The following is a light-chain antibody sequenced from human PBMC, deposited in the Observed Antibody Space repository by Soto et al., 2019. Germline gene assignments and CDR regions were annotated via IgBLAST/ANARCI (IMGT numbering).Light chain of an antibody. CDR2: LNSDGSH. Sequence: QLVLTQSPSASASLGASGKLTYTLSSGHSSYASAWHQQQTEKGPRYLMKLNSDGSHSKGDGIPDRFSGSSSGAERYLTISRLQSEDEAEYYCQTWGTGINWVFGGGTKLTVL. J-gene: IGLJ3*02. V-gene: IGLV4-69*01. CDR3: QTWGTGINWV. CDR1: SGHSSYA.